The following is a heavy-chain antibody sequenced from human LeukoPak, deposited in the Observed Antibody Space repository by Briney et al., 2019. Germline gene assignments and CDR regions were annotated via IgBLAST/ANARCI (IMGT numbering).Heavy chain of an antibody. Sequence: PSETLSLTCAVYGGSFSGYYWSWIRQPPGKGLEWIGEINHSGSTNYNPSLKSRVTISVDTSKPQVSLKLSSVAAADTAVYYSARSRRYSYGFYHGWFDPWGQGTLVTVSS. D-gene: IGHD5-18*01. CDR2: INHSGST. CDR1: GGSFSGYY. CDR3: ARSRRYSYGFYHGWFDP. J-gene: IGHJ5*02. V-gene: IGHV4-34*01.